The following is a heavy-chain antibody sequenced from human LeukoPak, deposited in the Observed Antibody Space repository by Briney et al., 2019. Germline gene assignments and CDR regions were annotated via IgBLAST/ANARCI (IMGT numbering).Heavy chain of an antibody. CDR2: IYTSGRI. J-gene: IGHJ4*02. CDR1: GGSISSGSYY. V-gene: IGHV4-61*02. Sequence: PSETLSLTCTVSGGSISSGSYYWSWIRQPDRKGLMWIRRIYTSGRINYNPSLKSRVTISVDTSKNQFSLKLSSVTAADTAVYYCARDEWGYYAFDYWGQGTLVTVSS. CDR3: ARDEWGYYAFDY. D-gene: IGHD2-15*01.